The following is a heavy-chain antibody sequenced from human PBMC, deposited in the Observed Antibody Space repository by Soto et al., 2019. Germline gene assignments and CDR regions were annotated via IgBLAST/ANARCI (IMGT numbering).Heavy chain of an antibody. J-gene: IGHJ6*02. D-gene: IGHD2-21*01. CDR2: ISGSGGST. Sequence: GGSLRLSCAASGFTFSSYAMSWVRQAPGKGLEWVSAISGSGGSTYYADSVKGRFTISRDNSKNTLYLQMNSLRAEDTALYFFAKGGDPSRRPYYSGLDFWGQGTPVTVSS. CDR1: GFTFSSYA. CDR3: AKGGDPSRRPYYSGLDF. V-gene: IGHV3-23*01.